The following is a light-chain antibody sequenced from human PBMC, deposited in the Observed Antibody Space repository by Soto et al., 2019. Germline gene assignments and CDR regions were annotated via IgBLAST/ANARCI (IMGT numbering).Light chain of an antibody. J-gene: IGLJ1*01. V-gene: IGLV2-8*01. CDR3: SSYAGSSNV. CDR1: SSDVGGYNY. Sequence: SALTQPRSVSGSPGQSVAISCTGTSSDVGGYNYVSWYQQHPGKAPKLMIYEVNKRPSGVPDRFSGSKSGNTASLTVSGLQAEDEADYYCSSYAGSSNVFGTGTKSPS. CDR2: EVN.